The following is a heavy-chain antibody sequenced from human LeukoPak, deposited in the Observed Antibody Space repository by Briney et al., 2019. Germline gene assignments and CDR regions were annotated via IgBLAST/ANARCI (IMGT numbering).Heavy chain of an antibody. Sequence: PSETLSLTCTVSGGSISSYYWSWIRQPAGKGLEWIERIYTSGSTNYNPSLESRVNMSVDTSKNQFSLKLSSVTAAESAVYYCARSPLGSLSYFYYYYYMDVWGKGTTVTVSS. V-gene: IGHV4-4*07. J-gene: IGHJ6*03. D-gene: IGHD1-26*01. CDR2: IYTSGST. CDR1: GGSISSYY. CDR3: ARSPLGSLSYFYYYYYMDV.